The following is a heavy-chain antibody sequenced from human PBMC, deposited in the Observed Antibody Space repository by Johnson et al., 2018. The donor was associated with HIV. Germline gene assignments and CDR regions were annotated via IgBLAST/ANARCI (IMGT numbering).Heavy chain of an antibody. CDR1: GFTFSSYA. J-gene: IGHJ3*02. D-gene: IGHD1-7*01. Sequence: QVQLVESGGGVVQPGRSLRLSCAASGFTFSSYAMHWVRQAPGKGLEWVAVIRYDGSNKYYADSVKGRFTISRDNSKNTLYLQMGSLRAEDMAVYYCARDRDRLNWNYGALDIWGQGTMVTVSS. CDR2: IRYDGSNK. CDR3: ARDRDRLNWNYGALDI. V-gene: IGHV3-30*14.